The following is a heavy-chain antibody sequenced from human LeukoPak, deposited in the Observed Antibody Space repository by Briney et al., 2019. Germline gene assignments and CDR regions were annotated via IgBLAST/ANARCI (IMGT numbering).Heavy chain of an antibody. D-gene: IGHD3-10*01. CDR2: ISAYNGNT. J-gene: IGHJ4*02. CDR3: ARGTMVRGVIINLHFDY. CDR1: GYTFTSYG. V-gene: IGHV1-18*01. Sequence: ASVKVSCKASGYTFTSYGISWVRQAPGQGLEWMGWISAYNGNTNYAQKLQGRVTMATDTSTSTAYMELRSLRSDDTAVYYCARGTMVRGVIINLHFDYWGQGTLVTVSS.